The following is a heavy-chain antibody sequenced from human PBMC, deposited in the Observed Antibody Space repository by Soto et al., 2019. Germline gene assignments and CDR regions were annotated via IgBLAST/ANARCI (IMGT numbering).Heavy chain of an antibody. J-gene: IGHJ3*02. CDR2: IIPIFGTA. Sequence: SVQVSCKASGAPFSSYAISWVRQAPGQGLEWMGGIIPIFGTANYAQKFQGRVTITADESTSTAYMELSSLRSEDTAVYYCARDLVAHAFDIWGQGTMVTVSS. D-gene: IGHD2-8*02. V-gene: IGHV1-69*13. CDR1: GAPFSSYA. CDR3: ARDLVAHAFDI.